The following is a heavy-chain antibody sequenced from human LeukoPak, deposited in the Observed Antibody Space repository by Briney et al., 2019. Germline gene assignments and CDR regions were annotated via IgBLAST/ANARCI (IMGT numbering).Heavy chain of an antibody. CDR3: ARRGRVVVAATHYYYYYMDV. CDR2: IYYSGST. D-gene: IGHD2-15*01. J-gene: IGHJ6*03. Sequence: PSETLSLTCTVSGGSISSYYWSWIRQPPGKGLEWIGYIYYSGSTNYNPSLKSRVTISVDTSKNQFSLKLSSVTAADTAVYYCARRGRVVVAATHYYYYYMDVWGKGTTVTVSS. V-gene: IGHV4-59*01. CDR1: GGSISSYY.